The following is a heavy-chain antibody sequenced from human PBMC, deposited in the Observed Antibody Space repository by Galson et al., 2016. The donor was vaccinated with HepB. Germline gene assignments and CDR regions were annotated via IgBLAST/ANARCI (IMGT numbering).Heavy chain of an antibody. J-gene: IGHJ4*02. V-gene: IGHV4-39*02. CDR2: MYYSGSGTT. CDR1: GGSVRESGYY. CDR3: ARIPNSYDSIGYYSPLLDY. D-gene: IGHD3-22*01. Sequence: SETLSLTCTVPGGSVRESGYYWGWIRQPPGRGLEWIATMYYSGSGTTSYNPSLMGRVTTSADTAKNHFSLKLKSVTAADTAVYYCARIPNSYDSIGYYSPLLDYWGQGILVTVSS.